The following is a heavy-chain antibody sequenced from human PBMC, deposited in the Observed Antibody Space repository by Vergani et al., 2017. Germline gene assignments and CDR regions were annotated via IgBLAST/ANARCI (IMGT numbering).Heavy chain of an antibody. J-gene: IGHJ4*02. V-gene: IGHV3-23*01. Sequence: EVQLLESGGSLKQPGGSVRLSCAASGFTFTTYAMHWVRQAPGKGLDWGSALTGGGGSTYYADSFKGRFIISRDNSRDTLYLQMNSLRPEETATYYCVKDAGSYENFFDSWGQGTLVTVSS. D-gene: IGHD1-26*01. CDR2: LTGGGGST. CDR3: VKDAGSYENFFDS. CDR1: GFTFTTYA.